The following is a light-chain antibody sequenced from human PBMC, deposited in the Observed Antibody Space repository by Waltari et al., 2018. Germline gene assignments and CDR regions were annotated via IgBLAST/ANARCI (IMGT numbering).Light chain of an antibody. CDR1: NSNIGAGYD. Sequence: QSVLTQPPSVSGAPGQRVPISCTGRNSNIGAGYDVHWYQQLPGAAPKLLISGNNNRPSGVPDRFSGSRSDTSASLAITGLQAEDEADYYCQSYDSSLGAFWVFGGGTKVTVL. CDR2: GNN. CDR3: QSYDSSLGAFWV. J-gene: IGLJ3*02. V-gene: IGLV1-40*01.